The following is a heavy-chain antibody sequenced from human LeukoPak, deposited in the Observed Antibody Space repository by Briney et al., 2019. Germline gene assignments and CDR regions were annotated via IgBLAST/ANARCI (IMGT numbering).Heavy chain of an antibody. V-gene: IGHV3-53*01. D-gene: IGHD6-13*01. Sequence: ETLSLTCTVSGGSISSGGYYWSWVRQAPGKGLEWVSLIYISGDTYYADSVKGRFTISRDNSKNTVDLQMNSLRAEDTAVYYCARKAAVGTSFDYWGQGTLVTVSS. CDR3: ARKAAVGTSFDY. CDR1: GGSISSGGYY. J-gene: IGHJ4*02. CDR2: IYISGDT.